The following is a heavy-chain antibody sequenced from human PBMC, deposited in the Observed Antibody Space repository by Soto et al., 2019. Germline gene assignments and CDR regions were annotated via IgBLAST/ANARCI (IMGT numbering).Heavy chain of an antibody. Sequence: QLHLVQSGAVVKKPGASVTVSCSASGYPVTAYYMHWVRQAPGRGLEWMGGINPATGAAKYTQTCRGRVTRARDTPTSTVFMELSGLTSEDPAVFYCARGGGVGVAGSAAFDMWGQGTLVTVSS. CDR1: GYPVTAYY. CDR2: INPATGAA. J-gene: IGHJ3*02. D-gene: IGHD3-3*01. CDR3: ARGGGVGVAGSAAFDM. V-gene: IGHV1-2*02.